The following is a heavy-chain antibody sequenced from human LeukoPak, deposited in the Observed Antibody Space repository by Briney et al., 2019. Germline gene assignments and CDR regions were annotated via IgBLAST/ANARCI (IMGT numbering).Heavy chain of an antibody. CDR2: IYHSGST. D-gene: IGHD1-26*01. V-gene: IGHV4-30-2*01. Sequence: SETLSLTCAVSGGSISSGGYSWSWIRQPPGKGLEWIGYIYHSGSTNYNPSLKSRVTISVDKSKNQFSLKLSSVTAADTAVYYCASISGSYSCWGQGTLVTVSS. J-gene: IGHJ4*02. CDR1: GGSISSGGYS. CDR3: ASISGSYSC.